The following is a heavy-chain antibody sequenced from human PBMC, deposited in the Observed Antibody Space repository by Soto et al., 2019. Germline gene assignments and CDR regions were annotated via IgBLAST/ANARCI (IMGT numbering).Heavy chain of an antibody. CDR3: ARGLDRTSGYRRYYFDY. CDR1: GGSISSGDYY. Sequence: QVQLQESGPGLVKPSQTLSLTCTVSGGSISSGDYYWSWIRQPPGKGLEWIGYIYYSGSTYYNPSLKSRVNISVDTSKNPFPLELSSVTAADTAVYYCARGLDRTSGYRRYYFDYWGQGTLVTVSS. J-gene: IGHJ4*02. V-gene: IGHV4-30-4*01. CDR2: IYYSGST. D-gene: IGHD3-22*01.